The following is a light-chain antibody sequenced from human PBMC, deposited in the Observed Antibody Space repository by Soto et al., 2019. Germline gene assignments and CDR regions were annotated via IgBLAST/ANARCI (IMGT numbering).Light chain of an antibody. CDR3: SSYTSSSTYV. V-gene: IGLV2-14*01. Sequence: QSALTQPPSASGSPGQSVTISCTGTNSDVGGYNYVSWYQQYPGKAPKLIIYEVNNRPSGVPNRFSGSKSGNTASLTISGLQAEDEADYYCSSYTSSSTYVFGTGTKVTVL. CDR2: EVN. J-gene: IGLJ1*01. CDR1: NSDVGGYNY.